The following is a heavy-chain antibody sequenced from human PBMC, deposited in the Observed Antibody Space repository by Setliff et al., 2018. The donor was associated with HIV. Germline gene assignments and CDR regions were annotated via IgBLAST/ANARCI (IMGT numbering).Heavy chain of an antibody. CDR1: GFTFSNYG. CDR2: ISSGSNI. D-gene: IGHD3-10*01. V-gene: IGHV3-21*06. J-gene: IGHJ4*02. Sequence: GGSLRLSCAASGFTFSNYGMNWVRQAPGKGLEWVSTISSGSNIYYADSVKGRFTISRDNAENSLYLQMNSLRAEDTAVYYCARTGSGSYFRYWGQGTLVTVSS. CDR3: ARTGSGSYFRY.